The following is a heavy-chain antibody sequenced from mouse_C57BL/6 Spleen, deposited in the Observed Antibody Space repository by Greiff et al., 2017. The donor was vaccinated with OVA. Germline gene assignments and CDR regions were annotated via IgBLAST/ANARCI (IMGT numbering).Heavy chain of an antibody. V-gene: IGHV14-2*01. CDR2: IDPEDGET. D-gene: IGHD1-1*01. J-gene: IGHJ4*01. Sequence: EVMLVESGAELVKPGASVKLSCTASGFNIKDYYMHWVKQRTEQGLEWIGRIDPEDGETKYAPKFQGKATITADTSSNTAYLQLSSLTSEDTAVYYCASITTESYAMDYWGQGTSVTVSS. CDR3: ASITTESYAMDY. CDR1: GFNIKDYY.